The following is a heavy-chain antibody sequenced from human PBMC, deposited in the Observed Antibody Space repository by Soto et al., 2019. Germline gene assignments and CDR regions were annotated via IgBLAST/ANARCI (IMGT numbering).Heavy chain of an antibody. D-gene: IGHD5-12*01. CDR2: INHSGST. V-gene: IGHV4-34*01. Sequence: SETLSLTCAVYGGSFSGYYWSWIRQPPGKGLEWIGEINHSGSTNYNPSLKSRVTISVDTSKNQFSLKLSSVTAADTAVYYCARGSWLRNNYFDYWGQGTLVTVSS. J-gene: IGHJ4*02. CDR3: ARGSWLRNNYFDY. CDR1: GGSFSGYY.